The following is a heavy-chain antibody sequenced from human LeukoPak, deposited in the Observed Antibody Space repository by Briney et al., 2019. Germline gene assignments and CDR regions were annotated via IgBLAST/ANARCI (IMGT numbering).Heavy chain of an antibody. CDR2: IYYSGST. Sequence: SETLSLTCTVSGGSISSSSYYWGWIRQPPGKGLEWIGSIYYSGSTYYNPSLKSRVTISVDTSKNQFSLKLSSVTAADTAVYYCARGYCSSTSCYGMDVWGQGTTVTVSS. J-gene: IGHJ6*02. CDR3: ARGYCSSTSCYGMDV. D-gene: IGHD2-2*01. V-gene: IGHV4-39*07. CDR1: GGSISSSSYY.